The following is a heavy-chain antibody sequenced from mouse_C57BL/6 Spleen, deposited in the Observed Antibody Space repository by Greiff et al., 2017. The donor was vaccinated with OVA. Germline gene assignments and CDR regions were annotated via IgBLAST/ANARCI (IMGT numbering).Heavy chain of an antibody. CDR2: IYPRSGNT. CDR3: ARLPLSSITTVVYFDY. J-gene: IGHJ2*01. V-gene: IGHV1-81*01. CDR1: GYTFTSYG. D-gene: IGHD1-1*01. Sequence: VKLVESGAELARPGASVKLSCKASGYTFTSYGISWVKQRTGQGLEWIGEIYPRSGNTYYNEKFKGKATLTADKSSSTAYMELRSLTSEDSAVYFCARLPLSSITTVVYFDYWGQGTTLTVSS.